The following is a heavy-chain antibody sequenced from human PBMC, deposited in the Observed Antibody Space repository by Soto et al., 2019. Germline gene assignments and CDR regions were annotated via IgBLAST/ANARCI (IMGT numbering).Heavy chain of an antibody. D-gene: IGHD6-13*01. CDR2: VYHSGST. V-gene: IGHV4-30-2*01. CDR3: ASSHAGAHITAAVH. Sequence: QLQLQESGSGLVKPSQTLSLTCAVSGSSISSSGYSWSWIRQPPGKGLEWVGYVYHSGSTYYNPSLKSRVTISVDRSKNQFSLKLSSVTAADTAVYYCASSHAGAHITAAVHWGQGTLVTVSS. J-gene: IGHJ4*02. CDR1: GSSISSSGYS.